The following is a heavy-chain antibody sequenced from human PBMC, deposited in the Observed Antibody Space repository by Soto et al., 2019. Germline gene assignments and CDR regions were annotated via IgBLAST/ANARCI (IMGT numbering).Heavy chain of an antibody. CDR3: AKDITFDSSAYNY. J-gene: IGHJ4*02. Sequence: EVQLLESGGGLVQPGGSLRLSCTASGFTFSTYGMSWVRQAPGKGLEWVSSLSGDGTTTYYIDSVKGRFTISRDNSRNTLSLQMNSLRTEDTAVYYCAKDITFDSSAYNYWCQGILVTVSS. D-gene: IGHD3-22*01. CDR2: LSGDGTTT. CDR1: GFTFSTYG. V-gene: IGHV3-23*01.